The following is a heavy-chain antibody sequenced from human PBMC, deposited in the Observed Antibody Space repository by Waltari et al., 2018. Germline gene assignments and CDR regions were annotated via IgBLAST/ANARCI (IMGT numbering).Heavy chain of an antibody. J-gene: IGHJ3*01. CDR2: IIPIYGTP. CDR3: AKRIVGGPFDV. V-gene: IGHV1-69*13. CDR1: GGSFGTYA. Sequence: QVRLVQSGAEVRKPGSSVRVSCEASGGSFGTYAITWVRQAPGQGLEWMAGIIPIYGTPNYAQKFQGRVTIAADASTRTAYMDLSSLRSDDTAVYYCAKRIVGGPFDVWGQGT. D-gene: IGHD1-26*01.